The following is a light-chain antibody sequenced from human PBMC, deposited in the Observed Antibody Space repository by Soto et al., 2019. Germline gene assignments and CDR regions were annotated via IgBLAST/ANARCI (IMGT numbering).Light chain of an antibody. CDR1: QSFSSSY. V-gene: IGKV3-20*01. J-gene: IGKJ5*01. CDR3: QQYGTSIT. CDR2: GAS. Sequence: EIVLTQSPGTLSLSPGERATLSCRASQSFSSSYLAWYQQKPGQAPRLLIYGASSRATGIPDRFSGSGSGTDFTVTISRLATEDFAVYYCQQYGTSITFGQGTRLEI.